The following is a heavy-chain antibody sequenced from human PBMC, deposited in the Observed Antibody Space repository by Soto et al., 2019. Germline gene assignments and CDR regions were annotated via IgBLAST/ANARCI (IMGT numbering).Heavy chain of an antibody. J-gene: IGHJ4*02. CDR3: ARGLYGAYGQDF. CDR2: IKGDEITT. D-gene: IGHD4-17*01. Sequence: EVQLVESGENLVQPGGSLRLSCAASGFTFSNYWIDWVRQAPGKGLVWVSRIKGDEITTNYADSVKGRFTISRDNAKNTVFLQMHSLRAEDTALYYCARGLYGAYGQDFWGQGILVTVSS. V-gene: IGHV3-74*01. CDR1: GFTFSNYW.